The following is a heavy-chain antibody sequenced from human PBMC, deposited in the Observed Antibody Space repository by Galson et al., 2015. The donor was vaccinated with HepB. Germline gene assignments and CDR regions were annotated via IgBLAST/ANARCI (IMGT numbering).Heavy chain of an antibody. Sequence: SLRLSCAASGFTFSTYALHWVRQAPGKGLEWVAVMSYDGSNKYYADSVKGRFTISRDNSKNTLYLQMNSLRAKDTAVYYCASDIGYCSSTSCYDTAYYFDYWGQGTLVTVSS. CDR2: MSYDGSNK. V-gene: IGHV3-30*04. J-gene: IGHJ4*02. D-gene: IGHD2-2*01. CDR1: GFTFSTYA. CDR3: ASDIGYCSSTSCYDTAYYFDY.